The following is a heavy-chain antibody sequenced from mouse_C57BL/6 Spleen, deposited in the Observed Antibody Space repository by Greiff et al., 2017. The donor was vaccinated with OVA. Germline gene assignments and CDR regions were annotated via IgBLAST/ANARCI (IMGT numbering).Heavy chain of an antibody. CDR1: GYTFTDYN. Sequence: EVKLQESGPELVKPGASVKMSCKASGYTFTDYNMHWVKQSHGKSLEWIGYINPNNGGTSYNQKFKGKATLTVNKSSSTAYMELRSLTSEDSAVYYCARIHYYAMDYWGQGTSVTVSS. V-gene: IGHV1-22*01. CDR3: ARIHYYAMDY. CDR2: INPNNGGT. J-gene: IGHJ4*01.